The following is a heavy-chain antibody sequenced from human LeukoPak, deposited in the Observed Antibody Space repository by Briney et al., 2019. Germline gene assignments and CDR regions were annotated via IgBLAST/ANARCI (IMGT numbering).Heavy chain of an antibody. CDR1: GXTFTNYW. D-gene: IGHD1-1*01. CDR3: ARQDGNSKYYFDY. Sequence: GESLKISCRGSGXTFTNYWIGWVRQMPGKGLEWMGIIYPGDSDTRYRPSFQGQVTISVDKSISTAYLQWSSLKASDTAMYYCARQDGNSKYYFDYWGQGTLVTVSS. CDR2: IYPGDSDT. J-gene: IGHJ4*02. V-gene: IGHV5-51*01.